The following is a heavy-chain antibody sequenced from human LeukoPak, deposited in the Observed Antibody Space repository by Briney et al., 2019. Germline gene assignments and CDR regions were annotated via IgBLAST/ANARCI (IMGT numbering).Heavy chain of an antibody. CDR2: INAGNGNT. CDR1: GYTFTSYG. V-gene: IGHV1-3*01. CDR3: ARDGYYDSSGYNWFDP. J-gene: IGHJ5*02. D-gene: IGHD3-22*01. Sequence: ASVKVSCKASGYTFTSYGISWVRQAPGQGLEWMGWINAGNGNTKYSQKFQGRVTITRDTSASTAYMELSSLRSEDTAVYYCARDGYYDSSGYNWFDPWGQGTLVTVSS.